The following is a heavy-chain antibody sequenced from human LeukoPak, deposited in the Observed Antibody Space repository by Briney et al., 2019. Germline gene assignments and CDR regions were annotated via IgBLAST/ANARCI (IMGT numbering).Heavy chain of an antibody. CDR3: ARVDDFDAPFVTPIEY. CDR1: GFTFRSHA. J-gene: IGHJ4*02. D-gene: IGHD4-23*01. CDR2: ISYDGNNK. Sequence: GGSLRLSCAASGFTFRSHAMHWVRQAPGKGLEWMSVISYDGNNKDYADSVKGRFTVSGDNSKNTLYLQMNNLRPEDTAVYYCARVDDFDAPFVTPIEYWGQGTLVTVSS. V-gene: IGHV3-30-3*01.